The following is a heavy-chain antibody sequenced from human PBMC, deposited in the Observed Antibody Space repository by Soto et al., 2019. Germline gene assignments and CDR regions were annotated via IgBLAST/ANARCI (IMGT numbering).Heavy chain of an antibody. CDR1: SVTFENCV. CDR2: ISCSSGTI. Sequence: SLRLNCAAKSVTFENCVMHWVRQAPGKGLEWVSGISCSSGTIDYADSVKGRFTISRDNAKNSLYLQMNSLRDEDTAVYYCAREQYYYDTSGYTYWGQGTLVTVSS. J-gene: IGHJ4*02. CDR3: AREQYYYDTSGYTY. V-gene: IGHV3-48*03. D-gene: IGHD3-22*01.